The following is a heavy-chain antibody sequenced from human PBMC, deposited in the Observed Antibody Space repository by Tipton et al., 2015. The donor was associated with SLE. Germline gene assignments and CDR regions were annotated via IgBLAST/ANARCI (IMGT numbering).Heavy chain of an antibody. CDR3: ARSNEARGVIDY. J-gene: IGHJ4*02. CDR2: FYNSGST. CDR1: GGSISNYY. D-gene: IGHD3-10*01. Sequence: TLSLTCTVSGGSISNYYWGWIRQPPGKELEWIGCFYNSGSTNYNPSLKSRVTISVDTSKNQFSLKLSSVTAADTAVYYCARSNEARGVIDYWGQGTLVTVSS. V-gene: IGHV4-59*01.